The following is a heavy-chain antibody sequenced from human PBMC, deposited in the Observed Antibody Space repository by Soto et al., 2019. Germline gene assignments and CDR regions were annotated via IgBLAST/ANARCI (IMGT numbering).Heavy chain of an antibody. CDR1: GLTFSGSA. CDR3: TSDYGSGSWVGAFDI. D-gene: IGHD3-10*01. CDR2: IRSKANSYAT. Sequence: GGSLRLSCVPSGLTFSGSAIYWVRQASGKGLEWVGRIRSKANSYATAYAASVKGRFTISRDDSKNTAYLQMNSLKTEDTAVYYCTSDYGSGSWVGAFDIWGQGTMVTVSS. V-gene: IGHV3-73*01. J-gene: IGHJ3*02.